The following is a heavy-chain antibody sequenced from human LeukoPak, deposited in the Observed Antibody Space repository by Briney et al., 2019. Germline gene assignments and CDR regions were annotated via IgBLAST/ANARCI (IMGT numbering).Heavy chain of an antibody. D-gene: IGHD6-19*01. CDR2: ISWNSGSI. J-gene: IGHJ6*03. CDR3: AKDITAVAGSAYYYYYYMDV. Sequence: PGGSLRLSCAAPGFTFDDYAMHWVRQAPGKGLEWVSGISWNSGSIGYADSVKGRFTISRDNAKNSLYLQMNSLRAEDTALYYCAKDITAVAGSAYYYYYYMDVWGKGTTVTVSS. V-gene: IGHV3-9*01. CDR1: GFTFDDYA.